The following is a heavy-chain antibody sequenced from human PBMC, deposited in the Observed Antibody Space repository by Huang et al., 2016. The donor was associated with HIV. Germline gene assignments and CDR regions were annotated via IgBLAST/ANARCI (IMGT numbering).Heavy chain of an antibody. J-gene: IGHJ3*01. CDR1: GYKFTGYS. D-gene: IGHD2-2*02. CDR2: VNTKTGVT. V-gene: IGHV1-2*06. CDR3: AIGQYTATPNAFDL. Sequence: QVHLVQSGADMKKPGDSVTVSCKASGYKFTGYSIHWVRQAPGQVLEWIGLVNTKTGVTYYAHKFQGIVTITTYSSVTTGYMELRSLTSDDTAIYYSAIGQYTATPNAFDLWGQGTLVTVSS.